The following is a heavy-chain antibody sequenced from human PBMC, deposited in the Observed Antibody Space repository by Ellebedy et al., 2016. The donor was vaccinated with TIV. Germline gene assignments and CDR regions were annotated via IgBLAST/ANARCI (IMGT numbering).Heavy chain of an antibody. CDR1: GGTFSSYA. V-gene: IGHV1-69*13. J-gene: IGHJ4*02. D-gene: IGHD3-16*02. Sequence: SVKVSCXASGGTFSSYAISWVRQAPGQGLEWMGGIIPIFGTANYAQKFQGRVTITADESTSTAYMELSSLKASDTAMYYCARKHLGELSFPPDYWGQGTLVTVSS. CDR2: IIPIFGTA. CDR3: ARKHLGELSFPPDY.